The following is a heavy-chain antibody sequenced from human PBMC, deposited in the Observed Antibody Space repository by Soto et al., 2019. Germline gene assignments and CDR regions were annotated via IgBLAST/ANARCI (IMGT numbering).Heavy chain of an antibody. D-gene: IGHD6-6*01. Sequence: SQTLSLTCAISGDSVSSNNAAWNWIRQSPSRGLEWLGRTYYRSKWYNDYAVSVKSRISFNPDTSKNQFSLQMKSVIPEDTAVYYCARAKEYSSSSGMDGWGQGTTVTVSS. J-gene: IGHJ6*02. V-gene: IGHV6-1*01. CDR3: ARAKEYSSSSGMDG. CDR2: TYYRSKWYN. CDR1: GDSVSSNNAA.